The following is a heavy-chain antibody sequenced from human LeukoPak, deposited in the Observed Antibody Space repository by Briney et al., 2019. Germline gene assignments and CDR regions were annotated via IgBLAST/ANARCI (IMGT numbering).Heavy chain of an antibody. D-gene: IGHD2-2*01. CDR2: ISSSGSTI. CDR1: GFTFGDYY. J-gene: IGHJ4*02. CDR3: ARVSANYQLPTDY. Sequence: GGSLRLFCAASGFTFGDYYMSWIRQAPGKGLEWVSYISSSGSTIYYADSVKGRFTISRDNAKNSLYLQMNSLRAEDTAVYYCARVSANYQLPTDYWGQGTLVTVSS. V-gene: IGHV3-11*01.